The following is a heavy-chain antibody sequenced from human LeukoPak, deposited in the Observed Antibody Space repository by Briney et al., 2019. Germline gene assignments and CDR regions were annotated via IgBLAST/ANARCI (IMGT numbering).Heavy chain of an antibody. CDR1: GGSISSFY. Sequence: SETLSLTCTVSGGSISSFYWSWIRQSPGKGLEWIGFIYSNGSTNYNPSLKSRVTISVDTSKNQFSLKLSSVTAADTAVYYCARGGGEFDYWGQGTLVTVSS. CDR3: ARGGGEFDY. D-gene: IGHD3-16*01. V-gene: IGHV4-59*12. CDR2: IYSNGST. J-gene: IGHJ4*02.